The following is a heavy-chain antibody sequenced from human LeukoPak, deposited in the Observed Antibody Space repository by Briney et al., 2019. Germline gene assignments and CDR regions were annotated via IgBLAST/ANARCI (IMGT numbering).Heavy chain of an antibody. V-gene: IGHV3-23*01. Sequence: GGSLRLSCAASRFTFSTYGMSWVRQAPGKGLEWVSAIISGSGVTTYYADSVKGRFTISRDNSKNTLYLQINSLRAEDTAVYYCAGHRYCNSPTCLPGVWGKGTTVTVSS. CDR1: RFTFSTYG. J-gene: IGHJ6*04. D-gene: IGHD2/OR15-2a*01. CDR3: AGHRYCNSPTCLPGV. CDR2: IISGSGVTT.